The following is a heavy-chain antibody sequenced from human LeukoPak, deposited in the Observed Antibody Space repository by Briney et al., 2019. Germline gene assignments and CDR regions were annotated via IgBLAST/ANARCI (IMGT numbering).Heavy chain of an antibody. V-gene: IGHV3-23*01. CDR3: AQPSQGGYSGYDGGGY. CDR1: GLTLTSHP. CDR2: ISGSGGST. Sequence: GGSLRLSCAASGLTLTSHPMSWVRQAPGKGLEWVSAISGSGGSTYYADSVKGRFTISRDNSKNTLYLQMNSLRAEDTAVYYCAQPSQGGYSGYDGGGYWGQGTLVTVSS. J-gene: IGHJ4*02. D-gene: IGHD5-12*01.